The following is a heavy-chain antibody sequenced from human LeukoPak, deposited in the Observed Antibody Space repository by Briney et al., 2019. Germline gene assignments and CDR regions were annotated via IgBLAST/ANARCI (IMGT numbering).Heavy chain of an antibody. J-gene: IGHJ4*02. CDR3: ARDSPDGSGTYYNDSPDY. V-gene: IGHV1-18*01. Sequence: ASVKVSCKASGGTFSSYAISWVRQAPGQGLEWMGWISAYNGNTNYRQKLQGRVTMTTDTSTSTVYMDLRSLRSDDTAIYYCARDSPDGSGTYYNDSPDYWGQGTLVTVSS. CDR1: GGTFSSYA. D-gene: IGHD3-10*01. CDR2: ISAYNGNT.